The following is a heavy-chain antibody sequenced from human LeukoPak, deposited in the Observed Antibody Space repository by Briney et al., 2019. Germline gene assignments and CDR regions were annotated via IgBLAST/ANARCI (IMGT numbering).Heavy chain of an antibody. J-gene: IGHJ4*02. CDR1: GFTFSSYS. D-gene: IGHD2-15*01. CDR2: ISSSSSTI. Sequence: GGSLRLSCAASGFTFSSYSMNWVRQAPGKGLEWVSYISSSSSTIYYADSVKGRFTISRDNAKNSLYLQMNSLRAEDTAVYYSARGGYCSGGSCYGDYWGQGTLVTVSS. V-gene: IGHV3-48*04. CDR3: ARGGYCSGGSCYGDY.